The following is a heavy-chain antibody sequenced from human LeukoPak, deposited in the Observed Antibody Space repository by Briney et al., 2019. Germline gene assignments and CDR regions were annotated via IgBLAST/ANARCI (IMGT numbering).Heavy chain of an antibody. CDR1: GFTFSAFG. CDR2: FYSGGST. D-gene: IGHD3-10*01. V-gene: IGHV3-53*01. CDR3: ARVRGVRGALDV. J-gene: IGHJ6*02. Sequence: PGGSLRLSCAASGFTFSAFGMNWVRQAPGKGLEWVSVFYSGGSTYFADSVKGRFTISRDNSKNTLDLQMNSLRGEDTAVYYCARVRGVRGALDVWGQGTTVTVSS.